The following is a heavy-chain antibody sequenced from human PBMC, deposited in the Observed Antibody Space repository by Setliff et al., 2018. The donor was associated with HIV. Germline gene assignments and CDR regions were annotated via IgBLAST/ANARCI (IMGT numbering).Heavy chain of an antibody. D-gene: IGHD4-17*01. V-gene: IGHV1-46*03. CDR2: INSSGDST. CDR1: GYTFISFY. J-gene: IGHJ4*02. Sequence: GASVKVSCKASGYTFISFYIHWVRQAPGQGLEWMGIINSSGDSTSYAQKFQGRVTMTRDTSTSTVYMELSSLTYEDRAIYYCASGFRATVPDYCGQGTLVTVSS. CDR3: ASGFRATVPDY.